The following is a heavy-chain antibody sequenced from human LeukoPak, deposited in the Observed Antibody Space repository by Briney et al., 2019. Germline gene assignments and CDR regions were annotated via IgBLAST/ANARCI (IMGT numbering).Heavy chain of an antibody. V-gene: IGHV4-39*01. CDR2: IYYSGGT. J-gene: IGHJ4*02. Sequence: PSETLSLTSTVSGGSISSSSYYWGWIRQPPGKGLEWIGSIYYSGGTYYNPSLKSRVTISVDTSKNQFSLKLSSVTAADTAVYYCARQGSGSSPPYFDYWGQGALVTVSS. CDR3: ARQGSGSSPPYFDY. CDR1: GGSISSSSYY. D-gene: IGHD6-13*01.